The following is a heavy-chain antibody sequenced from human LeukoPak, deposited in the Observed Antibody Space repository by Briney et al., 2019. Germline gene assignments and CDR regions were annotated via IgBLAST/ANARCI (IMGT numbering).Heavy chain of an antibody. J-gene: IGHJ4*02. CDR1: GYSLTSFW. V-gene: IGHV5-51*01. D-gene: IGHD5-18*01. CDR3: ARHSPQLDY. CDR2: IYPGDSDT. Sequence: GESLSISCKGSGYSLTSFWIGWVRQMPGKGLEWMGIIYPGDSDTRYSPSFQGQVTISADKSISTAYLQWSSLEASDTAIYYCARHSPQLDYWGQGTLVTVSS.